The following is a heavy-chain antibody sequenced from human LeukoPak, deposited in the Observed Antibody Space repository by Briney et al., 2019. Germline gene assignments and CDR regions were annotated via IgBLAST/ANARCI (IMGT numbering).Heavy chain of an antibody. V-gene: IGHV3-23*01. CDR3: ARGRIAVSGGNDY. CDR2: ISGSGGTT. Sequence: SGGSLRLSCAASGFTVSSNYMSWVRQAPGRGLEWVSAISGSGGTTYYADSVKGRFTISRDNSKNTLYLQMNSLRAEDTAVYYCARGRIAVSGGNDYWGQGTLVTVSS. CDR1: GFTVSSNY. J-gene: IGHJ4*02. D-gene: IGHD6-19*01.